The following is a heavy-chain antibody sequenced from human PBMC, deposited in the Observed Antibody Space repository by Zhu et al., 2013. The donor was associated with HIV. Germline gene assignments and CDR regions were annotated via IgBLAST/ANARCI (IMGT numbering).Heavy chain of an antibody. CDR2: ISTYNGNT. CDR3: ARDPLTLFHNPDWDSDY. Sequence: QVQLVQSGAEVKKPGASVKVSCKASGYTFTSYAMHWVRQAPGQRPEWMGWISTYNGNTNYAQNFRGRVTMTMDTSTTTAYMELWSLTSDDTAIYYCARDPLTLFHNPDWDSDYWGQGTLVTVSS. V-gene: IGHV1-3*04. CDR1: GYTFTSYA. J-gene: IGHJ4*02. D-gene: IGHD2-21*01.